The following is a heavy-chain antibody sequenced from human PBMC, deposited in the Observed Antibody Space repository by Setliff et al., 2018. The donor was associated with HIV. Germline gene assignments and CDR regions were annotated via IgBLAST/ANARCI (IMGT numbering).Heavy chain of an antibody. J-gene: IGHJ4*02. V-gene: IGHV4-39*01. Sequence: SETLSLTCTVSGGSISSSSYYWGWIRQPPGKGLEWIGSIYYSGRTYYNPSLKSRVTISVDTSKNQFSLKLSSVTAADTAVYYCARHDGGGWYVRVLATSFDYWGQGTPVTVSS. D-gene: IGHD6-19*01. CDR1: GGSISSSSYY. CDR2: IYYSGRT. CDR3: ARHDGGGWYVRVLATSFDY.